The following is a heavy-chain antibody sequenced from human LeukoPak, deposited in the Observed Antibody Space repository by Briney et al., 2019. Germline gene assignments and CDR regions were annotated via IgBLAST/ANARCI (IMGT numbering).Heavy chain of an antibody. J-gene: IGHJ4*02. CDR3: ARIYGDYAFDY. D-gene: IGHD4-17*01. Sequence: LSLTCAVSGYSISSGYYWGWVRQAPGKGLEWVSYISSGGSSMYYADSVKGRFTISRDNAKNSLYLQMNSLRAEDTAIYYCARIYGDYAFDYWGQGTLVTVSS. V-gene: IGHV3-11*04. CDR2: ISSGGSSM. CDR1: GYSISSGYY.